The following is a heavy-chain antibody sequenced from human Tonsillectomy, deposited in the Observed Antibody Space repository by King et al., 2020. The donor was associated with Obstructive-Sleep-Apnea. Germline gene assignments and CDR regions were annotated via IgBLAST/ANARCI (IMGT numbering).Heavy chain of an antibody. CDR2: ISSSGGDT. J-gene: IGHJ4*02. CDR3: AKEISIRN. CDR1: GFTFRNYV. Sequence: VQLVESGGGLVKPGGSLRLSCAASGFTFRNYVMSWVRQAPGKGLEWVSIISSSGGDTYYAESVRGRFTVSRDNSKNTLYVQMNSLRAEDTAVYYCAKEISIRNWGQGTLVTVSS. D-gene: IGHD2/OR15-2a*01. V-gene: IGHV3-23*04.